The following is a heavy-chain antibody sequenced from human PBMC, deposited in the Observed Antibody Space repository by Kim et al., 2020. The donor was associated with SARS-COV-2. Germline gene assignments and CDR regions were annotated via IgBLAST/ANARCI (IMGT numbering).Heavy chain of an antibody. J-gene: IGHJ3*02. V-gene: IGHV3-53*01. CDR3: ARDGSSWPDAFEI. D-gene: IGHD6-13*01. CDR2: IYSGGST. CDR1: GFTVSSNY. Sequence: GGSLRLSCAASGFTVSSNYMIWVRQAPGKGLEWVSVIYSGGSTYYADSVKARYTISRDNAKNTLYLQMNSLRAEDTTVYYCARDGSSWPDAFEICGQGKMVTVSS.